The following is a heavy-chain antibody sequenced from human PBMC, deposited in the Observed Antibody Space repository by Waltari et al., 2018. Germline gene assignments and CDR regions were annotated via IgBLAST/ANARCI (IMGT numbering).Heavy chain of an antibody. CDR3: ARGEYYGSGSYSLDY. Sequence: QVQLQESGPGLVKPSETLSLTCTVSGGSISSYYWSWIRQPPGKGLEWIGYIYYSGSTNYNPSLKSRVTISVDTSKYQFSLKLSSVTAADTAVYYCARGEYYGSGSYSLDYWGQGTLVTVSS. CDR2: IYYSGST. CDR1: GGSISSYY. D-gene: IGHD3-10*01. J-gene: IGHJ4*02. V-gene: IGHV4-59*01.